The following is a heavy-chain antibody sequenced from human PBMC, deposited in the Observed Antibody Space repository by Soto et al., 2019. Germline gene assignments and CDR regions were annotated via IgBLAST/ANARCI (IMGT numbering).Heavy chain of an antibody. CDR3: DIEMDGKWHPFDY. V-gene: IGHV3-74*01. J-gene: IGHJ4*01. D-gene: IGHD5-12*01. CDR2: INSDGSNT. CDR1: GFTFSSYW. Sequence: PGGSLRLSCAASGFTFSSYWMHWVRQAPGKGLVWVSLINSDGSNTYYADSVKGRFTMSRDISKNTLYLQMDSLRAEDTAVYYWDIEMDGKWHPFDYWGHVNLVTVSS.